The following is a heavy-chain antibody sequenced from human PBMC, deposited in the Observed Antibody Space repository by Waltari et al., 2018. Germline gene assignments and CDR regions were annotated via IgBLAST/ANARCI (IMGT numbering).Heavy chain of an antibody. V-gene: IGHV1-8*01. CDR1: GYTFTNHD. CDR2: MNPNMGNT. Sequence: QVQLVQSGAEVRKPGAPVKVSCKTSGYTFTNHDINWFRQATGQGLEWMGWMNPNMGNTGAEWKFQGRVAMTGDTSTNTAYMELRSLRSDDTAVYYCARRRAGIVTPYNWFDLWGQGTLVTVSS. J-gene: IGHJ5*02. D-gene: IGHD3-9*01. CDR3: ARRRAGIVTPYNWFDL.